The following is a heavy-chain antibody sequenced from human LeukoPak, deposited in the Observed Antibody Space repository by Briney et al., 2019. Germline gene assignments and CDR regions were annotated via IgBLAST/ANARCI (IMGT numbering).Heavy chain of an antibody. V-gene: IGHV3-48*04. J-gene: IGHJ4*02. CDR3: ARGPRILAAGSYYFDY. D-gene: IGHD6-13*01. Sequence: GGSLRLSCAASGFTFSSYSMNWVRQAPGKGLEWVSYISSCSSTIYYADSVKGRFTISRDNAKSSLYLEMNSLRVEDTAVYYCARGPRILAAGSYYFDYWGQGSLVTVSS. CDR1: GFTFSSYS. CDR2: ISSCSSTI.